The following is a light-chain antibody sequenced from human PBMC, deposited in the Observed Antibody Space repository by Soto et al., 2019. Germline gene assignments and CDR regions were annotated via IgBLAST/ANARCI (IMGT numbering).Light chain of an antibody. CDR2: EVS. J-gene: IGLJ1*01. CDR1: SSDVGGYNY. Sequence: QSALTQPASVSGSPGQSITISCTGTSSDVGGYNYVSWYQQHPGKAPKLMIYEVSNRPSGVSNRFSGSKSGNTASLTISGLQAEDEADYYCRSYTSSSNYVFGTGTKLTVL. CDR3: RSYTSSSNYV. V-gene: IGLV2-14*01.